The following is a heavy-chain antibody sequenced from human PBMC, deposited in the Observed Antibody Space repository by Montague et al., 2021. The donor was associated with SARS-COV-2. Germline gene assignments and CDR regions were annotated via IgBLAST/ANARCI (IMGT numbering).Heavy chain of an antibody. CDR1: GGSISSSTYS. CDR2: IHYSGNN. CDR3: ARRPYYYDSSGLFDP. Sequence: SETLSLTCAVYGGSISSSTYSWIWLRQAPGKGLMGIASIHYSGNNYFNPSLKSRVAISIDKSQNQFSLKLSSVTAADTDAYDCARRPYYYDSSGLFDPWGQGVLVTVSS. D-gene: IGHD3-22*01. J-gene: IGHJ5*02. V-gene: IGHV4-39*07.